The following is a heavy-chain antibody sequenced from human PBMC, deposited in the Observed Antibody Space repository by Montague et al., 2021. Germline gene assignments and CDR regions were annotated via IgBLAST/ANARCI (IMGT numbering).Heavy chain of an antibody. J-gene: IGHJ4*02. V-gene: IGHV6-1*01. D-gene: IGHD6-19*01. CDR2: TYYRSKWAN. CDR3: VRQSVSGKFDY. Sequence: CAISGDSASSNSVTWHWIRQSPSRGLEWLGRTYYRSKWANDYALXVRSRITFNPDTSKNQFSLQLDSVTPEDTAVYYCVRQSVSGKFDYWCQGTRVTVSS. CDR1: GDSASSNSVT.